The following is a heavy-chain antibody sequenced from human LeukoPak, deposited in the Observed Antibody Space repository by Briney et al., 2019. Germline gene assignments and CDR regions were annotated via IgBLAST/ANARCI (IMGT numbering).Heavy chain of an antibody. V-gene: IGHV4-38-2*02. J-gene: IGHJ4*02. CDR1: GYSISSGYY. D-gene: IGHD3-10*01. CDR3: AREGGSGSYYDY. Sequence: PSETLSLTCTVSGYSISSGYYWGWIRQPPGKGLEWIGSIYHSGSTYYNPSLKSRVTISVDTSKNQFSLKLSSVTAADTAVYYCAREGGSGSYYDYWGQGTLVTVSS. CDR2: IYHSGST.